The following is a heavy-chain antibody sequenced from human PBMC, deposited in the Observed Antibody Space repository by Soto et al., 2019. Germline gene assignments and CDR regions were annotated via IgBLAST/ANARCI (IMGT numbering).Heavy chain of an antibody. CDR2: ISAYNGNT. CDR1: GYTFTSYG. J-gene: IGHJ5*02. CDR3: ARKALPYDSTGYSWFDP. D-gene: IGHD3-22*01. Sequence: ASVKVSCKASGYTFTSYGISWVRQAPGQGLEWMGWISAYNGNTNYAQKLQGRVTMTTDTSTSTAYMELRSLRSDDTAVYYCARKALPYDSTGYSWFDPWGQGTLVTVSS. V-gene: IGHV1-18*04.